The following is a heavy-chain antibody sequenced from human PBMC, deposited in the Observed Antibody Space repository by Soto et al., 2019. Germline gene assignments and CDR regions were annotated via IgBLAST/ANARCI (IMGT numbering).Heavy chain of an antibody. CDR3: ASGERLDFWSGYFPFDY. CDR2: IYYSGST. D-gene: IGHD3-3*01. V-gene: IGHV4-59*01. Sequence: PSETLSLTCTVSGGSISSYYWSWIRQPPGKGLEWIGYIYYSGSTNYNPSLKSRVTISVDTSKNQFSLKLSSVTAADTAVYYCASGERLDFWSGYFPFDYWGQGTLITVSS. J-gene: IGHJ4*02. CDR1: GGSISSYY.